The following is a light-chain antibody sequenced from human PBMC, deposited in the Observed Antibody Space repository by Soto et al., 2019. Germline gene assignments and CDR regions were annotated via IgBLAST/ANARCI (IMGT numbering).Light chain of an antibody. CDR3: QQYGRSQT. CDR2: STS. Sequence: EIVLTQSPDTLSLSPGEIATLSFSASQRVSSDSLAWYQQQPGQAPRLLIYSTSNRATGIPDRFSGSGSGTDFTLTIRRLEPEDFALYYCQQYGRSQTFGQGTKVDI. V-gene: IGKV3-20*01. CDR1: QRVSSDS. J-gene: IGKJ1*01.